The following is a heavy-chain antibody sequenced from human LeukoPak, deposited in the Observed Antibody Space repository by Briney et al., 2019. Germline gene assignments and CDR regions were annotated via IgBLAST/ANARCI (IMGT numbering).Heavy chain of an antibody. CDR3: AKKGRTYTDYGGYYDYMDV. D-gene: IGHD4-17*01. CDR2: IYHSGST. CDR1: GGSISSDY. J-gene: IGHJ6*03. V-gene: IGHV4-59*08. Sequence: PSETLSLTCTVSGGSISSDYWTWIRQPPGKGLEWIGYIYHSGSTKYNPSLKSRVTISVATSKNQFSLNLRSVTATDTAVYYCAKKGRTYTDYGGYYDYMDVWGKGTTVTAS.